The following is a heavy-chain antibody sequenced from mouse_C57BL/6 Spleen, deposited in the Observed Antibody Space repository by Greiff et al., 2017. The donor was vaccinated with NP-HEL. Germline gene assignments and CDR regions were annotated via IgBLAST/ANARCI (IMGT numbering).Heavy chain of an antibody. CDR1: GYTFTSYW. J-gene: IGHJ2*01. CDR3: AREESLRRVYFDY. V-gene: IGHV1-50*01. Sequence: QVQLQQSGAELVKPGASVKLSCKASGYTFTSYWMQWVKQRPGQGLEWIGEIDPSDSYTNYNQKFKGKATLTVDTSSSTAYMQLSSLTSEDSAVYYCAREESLRRVYFDYWGQGTTLTVSS. D-gene: IGHD2-12*01. CDR2: IDPSDSYT.